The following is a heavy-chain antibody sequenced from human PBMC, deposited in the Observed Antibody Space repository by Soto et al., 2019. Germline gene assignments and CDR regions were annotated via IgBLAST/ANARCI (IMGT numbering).Heavy chain of an antibody. V-gene: IGHV4-38-2*01. Sequence: SETLSLTCAVSGYAISNGYYWGWVRQPPGKGLEWIGDSHQSGITHHSPSLKGRVITSMLTSKNQFSLDLISVTAADTAVYYCVRTVAVAGTNVPDYFDHWRQGIQVTVSS. CDR3: VRTVAVAGTNVPDYFDH. CDR1: GYAISNGYY. J-gene: IGHJ4*02. CDR2: SHQSGIT. D-gene: IGHD6-19*01.